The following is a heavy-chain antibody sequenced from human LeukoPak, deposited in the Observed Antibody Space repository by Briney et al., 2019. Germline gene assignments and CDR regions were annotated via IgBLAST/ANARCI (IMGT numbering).Heavy chain of an antibody. Sequence: GGSLRLSCAASGFTFSSYGMSWVRQAPGKGLEWVSAISGSGGSTYYADSVKGRFTISRDNSKNTLYLQMNSLRAEDTAVYYCAKGPLDYIHGTHYFDYWGQGTLVTVSS. V-gene: IGHV3-23*01. J-gene: IGHJ4*02. CDR1: GFTFSSYG. CDR3: AKGPLDYIHGTHYFDY. CDR2: ISGSGGST. D-gene: IGHD4-11*01.